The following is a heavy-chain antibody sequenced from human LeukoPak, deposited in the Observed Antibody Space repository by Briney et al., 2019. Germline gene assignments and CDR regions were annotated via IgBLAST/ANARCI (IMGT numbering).Heavy chain of an antibody. V-gene: IGHV3-30*03. D-gene: IGHD3-22*01. Sequence: PGRSLRLSCAASGFTFRNYGMHWVRQAPGKGLEWVAVISYDGSSKYNPDSVKGRFTISRDNAKNTVYLQMNSLRAEDTAVYYCAREITMISTTGELPTIWGQGTLVTVSS. CDR1: GFTFRNYG. J-gene: IGHJ4*02. CDR3: AREITMISTTGELPTI. CDR2: ISYDGSSK.